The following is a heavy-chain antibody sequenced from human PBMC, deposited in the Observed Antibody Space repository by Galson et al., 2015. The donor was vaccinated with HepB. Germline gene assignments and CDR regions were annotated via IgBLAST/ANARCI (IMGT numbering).Heavy chain of an antibody. D-gene: IGHD2-15*01. CDR2: INPRSGGT. CDR3: ARDAVGGGKLPGEF. V-gene: IGHV1-2*02. CDR1: GYTFTGHN. J-gene: IGHJ4*02. Sequence: CKASGYTFTGHNIHWVRQAPGQGLEWMGWINPRSGGTNYAQKFQDRVTMTRNTYLFTVYMDLNDLRIDDTAVYYCARDAVGGGKLPGEFWGQGTQVTVSS.